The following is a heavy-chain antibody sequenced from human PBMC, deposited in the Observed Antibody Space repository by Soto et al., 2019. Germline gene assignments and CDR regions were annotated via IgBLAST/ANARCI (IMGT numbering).Heavy chain of an antibody. CDR3: AREGGNYDSSGYYNPFDY. CDR2: IYYSGST. J-gene: IGHJ4*02. CDR1: GVSISGYY. V-gene: IGHV4-59*01. D-gene: IGHD3-22*01. Sequence: SGTLSLTCTVSGVSISGYYWSWIRQPPGKGLEWIGYIYYSGSTNYNPSLKSRVTISVDTSKNQFSLKLSSVNAADTAVYYCAREGGNYDSSGYYNPFDYWGQGTLVTVSS.